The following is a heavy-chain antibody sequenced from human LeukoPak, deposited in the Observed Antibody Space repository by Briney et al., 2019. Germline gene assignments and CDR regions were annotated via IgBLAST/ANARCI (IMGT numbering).Heavy chain of an antibody. CDR2: IYYSGST. J-gene: IGHJ4*02. D-gene: IGHD4-17*01. CDR3: ARSDYGLYYFDY. Sequence: SETLSLTCTVSGGSISSYYWSWIRQPPGKGLEWIGYIYYSGSTNYNPSLKSRVTISVDTSKNQLSLKLSSVTAADTAVYYCARSDYGLYYFDYWGQGTLVTVSS. CDR1: GGSISSYY. V-gene: IGHV4-59*01.